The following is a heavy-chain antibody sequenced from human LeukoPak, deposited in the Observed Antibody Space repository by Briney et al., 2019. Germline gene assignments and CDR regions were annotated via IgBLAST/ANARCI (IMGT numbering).Heavy chain of an antibody. D-gene: IGHD1-26*01. J-gene: IGHJ4*02. CDR2: IWYDGTNR. CDR3: ARDLPVVGATSGAFDH. Sequence: GGSLRLSCAACGFSFRNYGMHWVRQAPGKGPEWVAVIWYDGTNRYYAGSVKGRFTISRDSSKNTLYLEMNSLRTEDTAVYYCARDLPVVGATSGAFDHWGQGALVTVSS. CDR1: GFSFRNYG. V-gene: IGHV3-33*01.